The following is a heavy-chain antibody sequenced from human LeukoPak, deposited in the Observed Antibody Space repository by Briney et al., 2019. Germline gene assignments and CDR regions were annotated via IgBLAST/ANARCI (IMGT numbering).Heavy chain of an antibody. CDR3: ARGDSGSYQPLDY. CDR1: GFTFSDYY. V-gene: IGHV3-11*01. J-gene: IGHJ4*02. Sequence: GGSLRLSCAASGFTFSDYYMSWIRQAPGKGLEWISYISSGGSTIYYADSVRGQFTISRDNAKKSLYLQMNSLRAEDTAVYYCARGDSGSYQPLDYWGQGTLVTVSS. CDR2: ISSGGSTI. D-gene: IGHD1-26*01.